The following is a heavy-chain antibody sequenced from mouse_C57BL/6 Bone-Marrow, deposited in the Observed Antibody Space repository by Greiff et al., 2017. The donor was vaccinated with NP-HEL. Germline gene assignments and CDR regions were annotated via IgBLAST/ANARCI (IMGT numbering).Heavy chain of an antibody. CDR3: AIPWYPAGFAY. V-gene: IGHV1-81*01. Sequence: QVQLQQPGAELARPGASVKLSCKPSGYTFTSYGISWVKQRTGQGLEWIGEIYPRSGNTYYNEKFKGKATLTADKSSSTAYMELRSLTSEDAAVYFGAIPWYPAGFAYWGQGTLVTVSA. CDR1: GYTFTSYG. D-gene: IGHD2-1*01. J-gene: IGHJ3*01. CDR2: IYPRSGNT.